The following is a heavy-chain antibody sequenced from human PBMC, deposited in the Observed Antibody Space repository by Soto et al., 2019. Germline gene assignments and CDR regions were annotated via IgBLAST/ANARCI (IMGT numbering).Heavy chain of an antibody. D-gene: IGHD3-22*01. J-gene: IGHJ6*02. CDR3: ARVNYDDYYYYGMDV. Sequence: PGGSLRLSCAASGFTFSTYTMNWVRQAPGKGLEWVSGIGCCSGSGTYYANFVKGRFTISRDNSKNMVFLQMNSLRAEDTAVYYCARVNYDDYYYYGMDVWGQGTTVTVSS. CDR2: IGCCSGSGT. V-gene: IGHV3-23*01. CDR1: GFTFSTYT.